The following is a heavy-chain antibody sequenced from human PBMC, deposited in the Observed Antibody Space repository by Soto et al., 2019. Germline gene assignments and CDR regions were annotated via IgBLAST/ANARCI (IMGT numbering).Heavy chain of an antibody. D-gene: IGHD5-18*01. CDR1: GYILTGYS. CDR3: ARGYGSSPNMELRFGMDV. CDR2: IDPNSGAT. J-gene: IGHJ6*02. V-gene: IGHV1-2*02. Sequence: QVYLVQSGAEVRRPGASVKVSCTAFGYILTGYSLHWVRQAPGQGLEWMGWIDPNSGATNSAEKFHGRVSMTRDTSISAAYLELSSLRSDDTAVYHCARGYGSSPNMELRFGMDVWGQGTTISVSS.